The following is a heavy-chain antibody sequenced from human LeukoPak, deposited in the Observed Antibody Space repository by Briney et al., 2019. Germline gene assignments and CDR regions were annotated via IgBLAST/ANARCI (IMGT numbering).Heavy chain of an antibody. CDR1: GGSISSYY. D-gene: IGHD3-22*01. J-gene: IGHJ4*02. CDR2: IYYSGST. CDR3: ARALLDSSGYYYAY. Sequence: SETLSLTCTVSGGSISSYYWSWIRQPPGKGLEWIGYIYYSGSTNYNPSLKSRVTISVDTSKNQFSLKLSSVTAADTAVYYRARALLDSSGYYYAYWGQGTLVTVSS. V-gene: IGHV4-59*01.